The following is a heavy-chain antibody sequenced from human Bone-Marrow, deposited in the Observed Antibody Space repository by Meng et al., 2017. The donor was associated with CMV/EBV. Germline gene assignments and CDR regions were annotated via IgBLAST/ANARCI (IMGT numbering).Heavy chain of an antibody. CDR3: ARGSGIAARPNPSGGMDV. V-gene: IGHV4-34*01. CDR2: INHSGST. Sequence: GSLRLSCAVYGGSFSGYYWSWIRQPPGKGLEWIGEINHSGSTNYNPSLKSRVTISVDTSKNQFSLKLSSVTAADTAVYYCARGSGIAARPNPSGGMDVWGQGTTVTGSS. CDR1: GGSFSGYY. J-gene: IGHJ6*02. D-gene: IGHD6-6*01.